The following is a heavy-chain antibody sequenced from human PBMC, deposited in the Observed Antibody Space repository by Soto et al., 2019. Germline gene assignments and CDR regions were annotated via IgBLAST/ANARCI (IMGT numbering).Heavy chain of an antibody. J-gene: IGHJ2*01. CDR1: GFTFSDYY. CDR3: ARGGEVLRYFDWLRGWYFDL. V-gene: IGHV3-11*05. Sequence: QVQLVESGGGLVKPGGSLRLSCAASGFTFSDYYMSWIRQAPGKGLEWVLYISSSSSYTNYADSVKGRFTISRDNAKNLLYMQMNSLRDEDTVVYYCARGGEVLRYFDWLRGWYFDLWGRGTLVTVS. CDR2: ISSSSSYT. D-gene: IGHD3-9*01.